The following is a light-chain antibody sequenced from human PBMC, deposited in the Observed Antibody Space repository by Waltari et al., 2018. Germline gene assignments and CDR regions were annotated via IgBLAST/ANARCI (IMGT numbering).Light chain of an antibody. V-gene: IGLV2-11*01. CDR1: SSDVGGYHY. Sequence: QSALTQPRSVSGSPGQSVTISCTGTSSDVGGYHYFSWYQQHPGKAPKLMIYEVSKRPSGVPDRFSGSKSGNTASLTISGLQAEDEADYYCCSYAGSYTFYVFGTGTKVTVL. CDR3: CSYAGSYTFYV. J-gene: IGLJ1*01. CDR2: EVS.